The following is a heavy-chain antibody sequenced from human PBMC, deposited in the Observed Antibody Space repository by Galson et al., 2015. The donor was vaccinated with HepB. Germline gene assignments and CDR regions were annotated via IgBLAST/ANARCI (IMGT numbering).Heavy chain of an antibody. CDR2: MNPNSGNT. Sequence: SVKVSCKASGYTFTSYDINWVRQATGQGLEWMGWMNPNSGNTGYAQKFQGRVTMTRNTSISTAYMELSSLRSEDTAVYYCARGRADPGGMREYYFDYWGQGTLVTVSS. CDR3: ARGRADPGGMREYYFDY. V-gene: IGHV1-8*01. CDR1: GYTFTSYD. J-gene: IGHJ4*02. D-gene: IGHD1-14*01.